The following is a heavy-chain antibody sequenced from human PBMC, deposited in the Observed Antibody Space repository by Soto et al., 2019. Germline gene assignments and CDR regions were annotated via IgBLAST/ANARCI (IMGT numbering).Heavy chain of an antibody. Sequence: SVKVSCKGSVYGFTIDAVGCGRQAPGQGLEWMGWINPSGGSTSYAQKFQGRVTMTRDMSTSTVYMELSSLRSEDTAVYYCASLGDYNVDYWGQGTLVTVSS. V-gene: IGHV1-46*03. CDR1: VYGFTIDA. CDR2: INPSGGST. D-gene: IGHD4-17*01. J-gene: IGHJ4*02. CDR3: ASLGDYNVDY.